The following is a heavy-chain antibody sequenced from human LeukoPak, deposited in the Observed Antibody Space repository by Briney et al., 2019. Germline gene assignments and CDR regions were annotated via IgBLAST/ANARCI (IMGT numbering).Heavy chain of an antibody. CDR2: ISGSGTST. CDR1: GFTFRSYA. D-gene: IGHD3-10*01. CDR3: GKGGSYYTSSWFDP. Sequence: GGSLRLSCAASGFTFRSYAMTWVRQAPGKGLEWVSAISGSGTSTFYADFVKGRFTMSRDNSKNTLYLQMNSLRAEDTAVYYCGKGGSYYTSSWFDPWGQGTLVTVSS. J-gene: IGHJ5*02. V-gene: IGHV3-23*01.